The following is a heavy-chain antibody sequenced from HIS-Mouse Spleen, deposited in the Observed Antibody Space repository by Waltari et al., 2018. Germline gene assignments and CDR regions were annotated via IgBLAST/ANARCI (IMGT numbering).Heavy chain of an antibody. Sequence: QVQLQQWGAGLLKPSETLSLTCAVYGGSFSGYYWSGIRQPPRKGLEWIGEIHHSGSTNSHPSLKSRVTISVDTPKNQFSLKLSSVTAADTAVYYCARGPLGPDAFDIWGQGTMVTVSS. CDR1: GGSFSGYY. J-gene: IGHJ3*02. V-gene: IGHV4-34*01. CDR2: IHHSGST. CDR3: ARGPLGPDAFDI.